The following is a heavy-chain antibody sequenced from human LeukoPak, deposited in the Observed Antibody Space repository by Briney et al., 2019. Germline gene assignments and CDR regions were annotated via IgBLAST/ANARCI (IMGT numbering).Heavy chain of an antibody. D-gene: IGHD5-24*01. Sequence: PGGSLRLSCAASGFTFSSYAMHWVRQAPGKGLEWVAVISYDGSNKYYADSVKGRFTISRDNSKNTLYLQMNSLRAEDTAVYYCARERGRDGYNIVYFDYWGQGTLVTVSS. CDR3: ARERGRDGYNIVYFDY. CDR2: ISYDGSNK. V-gene: IGHV3-30-3*01. J-gene: IGHJ4*02. CDR1: GFTFSSYA.